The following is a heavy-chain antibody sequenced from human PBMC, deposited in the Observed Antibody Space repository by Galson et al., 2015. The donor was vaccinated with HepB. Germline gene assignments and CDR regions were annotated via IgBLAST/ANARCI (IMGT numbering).Heavy chain of an antibody. Sequence: SLRLSCAASGFTFSSYDMHWVRQAPGKGLEWVAVISYDGSDKYYVDSVKGRFTISRDNSKNTLYLQMNSLRVEDTAVYYCAKDQRADNMVRGVIGYWGQGTLVTVSS. CDR3: AKDQRADNMVRGVIGY. CDR2: ISYDGSDK. V-gene: IGHV3-30*18. D-gene: IGHD3-10*01. J-gene: IGHJ4*02. CDR1: GFTFSSYD.